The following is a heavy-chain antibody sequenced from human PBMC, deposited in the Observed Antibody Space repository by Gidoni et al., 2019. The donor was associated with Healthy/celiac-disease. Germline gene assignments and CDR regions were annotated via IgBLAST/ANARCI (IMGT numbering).Heavy chain of an antibody. D-gene: IGHD1-26*01. J-gene: IGHJ3*02. CDR1: VFTFSSYS. V-gene: IGHV3-21*01. CDR2: ISSRSSYI. CDR3: ARDRTPEWELAPNDAFDI. Sequence: VHLLESGGGLVKPGGSLGLSCAASVFTFSSYSMNWVRQAPGKGLEWVSSISSRSSYIYYADSVKGRCTIYRDNAKNSLYLQMNRRRAEDTAVYYCARDRTPEWELAPNDAFDIWGKGTMVTVSS.